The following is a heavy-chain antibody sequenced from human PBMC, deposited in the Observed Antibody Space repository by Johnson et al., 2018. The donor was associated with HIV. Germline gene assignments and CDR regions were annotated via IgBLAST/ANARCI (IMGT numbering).Heavy chain of an antibody. J-gene: IGHJ3*02. V-gene: IGHV3-30-3*01. D-gene: IGHD3-3*01. CDR2: ISYDGSNK. CDR3: ARAYYTFWSGYDAFDI. Sequence: QVQLVESGGGVVQPGRSLRLSCAASGFTFSSYAMHWVRQAPGKGLEWVAVISYDGSNKYYADSVKGRFTISRDNAKNSLYLQMNSLRAEDTAVYYCARAYYTFWSGYDAFDIWAKGQWSPSLQ. CDR1: GFTFSSYA.